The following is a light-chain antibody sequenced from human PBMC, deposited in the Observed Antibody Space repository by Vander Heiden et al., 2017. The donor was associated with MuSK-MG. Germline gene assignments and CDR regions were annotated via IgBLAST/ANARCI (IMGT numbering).Light chain of an antibody. J-gene: IGLJ2*01. CDR3: NSHTSSSTHGV. CDR1: RSDGGGCNY. V-gene: IGLV2-14*01. CDR2: GNS. Sequence: SALSQLAPVSAAPGHSIPISSTASRSDGGGCNYASWYQQKPGQAPELMIYGNSNRPSGVPDRFSGSKSGNTASLTITGAQAEDEADYYCNSHTSSSTHGVFGGGTKLTVL.